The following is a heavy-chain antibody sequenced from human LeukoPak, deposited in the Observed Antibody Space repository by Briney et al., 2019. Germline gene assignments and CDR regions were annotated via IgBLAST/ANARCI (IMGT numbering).Heavy chain of an antibody. V-gene: IGHV3-7*01. Sequence: PGGSLRLSCVASGFTFNSYWMSWVRQAPGKGLEWVANIKEDGTEKYYVDSVRGRFTLSRDNAENSLYLQMSSLRAEGTAVYYCARDHHDVLSGYYSNYYNYYYMDVWGKGTTVTVSS. J-gene: IGHJ6*03. CDR2: IKEDGTEK. CDR1: GFTFNSYW. D-gene: IGHD3-9*01. CDR3: ARDHHDVLSGYYSNYYNYYYMDV.